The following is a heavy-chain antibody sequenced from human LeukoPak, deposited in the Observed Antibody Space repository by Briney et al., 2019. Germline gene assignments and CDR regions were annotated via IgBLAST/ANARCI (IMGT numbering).Heavy chain of an antibody. CDR2: ISSSGSTI. V-gene: IGHV3-48*03. J-gene: IGHJ6*03. CDR1: GFTFSSYE. Sequence: GGSLRLSCAASGFTFSSYEMNWVRQAPGKGLEWDSYISSSGSTIYYADSVKGRFTISRDNAKNSLYLQMNSLRAEDTAVYYCAKDSAFYYIDVWGKGTTVIISS. CDR3: AKDSAFYYIDV. D-gene: IGHD3-10*01.